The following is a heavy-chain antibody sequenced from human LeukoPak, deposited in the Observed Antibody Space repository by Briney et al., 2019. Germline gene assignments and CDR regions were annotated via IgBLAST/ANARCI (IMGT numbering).Heavy chain of an antibody. J-gene: IGHJ4*02. CDR1: GYSFTSYW. D-gene: IGHD3-3*01. CDR2: IYPGDSDT. V-gene: IGHV5-51*01. CDR3: ARAQTYDFWSGYYHY. Sequence: GESLQISCQGSGYSFTSYWIGWVRPLPGKGLEWMGIIYPGDSDTRYSPSFQGQVTISADKSISTAYLQWSSLKASDTAMYYCARAQTYDFWSGYYHYWGQGTLVTVSS.